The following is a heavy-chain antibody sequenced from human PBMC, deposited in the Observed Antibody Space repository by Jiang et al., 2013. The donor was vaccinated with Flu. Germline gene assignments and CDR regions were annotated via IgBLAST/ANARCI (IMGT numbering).Heavy chain of an antibody. J-gene: IGHJ4*02. CDR3: AHSYNWNFDY. CDR1: GFSLSTSGVG. D-gene: IGHD1-20*01. Sequence: KPTQTLTLTCTFSGFSLSTSGVGVGWIRQPPGKAREWLAFIYRDDDKRYSPSLKTRLTITKDTSKNQVVLTMTNMDPVDTVTYYCAHSYNWNFDYWGQGTLVTVSS. CDR2: IYRDDDK. V-gene: IGHV2-5*02.